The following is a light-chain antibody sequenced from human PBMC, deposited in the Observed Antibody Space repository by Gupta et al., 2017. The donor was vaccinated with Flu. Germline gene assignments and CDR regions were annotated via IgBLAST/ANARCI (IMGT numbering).Light chain of an antibody. V-gene: IGLV2-14*01. CDR1: SSDVGGCNF. Sequence: ITISGTGSSSDVGGCNFVYWYQQRPGKAHRLMIYEVRTRTTGVSDRFSGSKTGNTASLTISELQDEDEADYYCSSDAYSSAVLFGGGTKVTVL. CDR3: SSDAYSSAVL. J-gene: IGLJ2*01. CDR2: EVR.